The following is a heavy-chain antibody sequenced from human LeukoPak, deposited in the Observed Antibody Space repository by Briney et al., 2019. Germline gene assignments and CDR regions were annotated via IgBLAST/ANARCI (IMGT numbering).Heavy chain of an antibody. CDR2: IKQDGSEK. V-gene: IGHV3-7*01. J-gene: IGHJ4*02. CDR3: ARENSHHLPYTLDY. CDR1: GFIFSNYW. Sequence: GESLKISFAGLGFIFSNYWMTWVPQAPGKGLGWGGKIKQDGSEKYSVDSVKGRFTISRDNAKNSLYLQMHSLRPEDTAVYYCARENSHHLPYTLDYWGQGTLVTVSS. D-gene: IGHD1-14*01.